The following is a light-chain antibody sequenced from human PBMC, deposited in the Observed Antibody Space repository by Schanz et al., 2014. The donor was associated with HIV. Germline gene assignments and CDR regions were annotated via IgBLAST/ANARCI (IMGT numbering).Light chain of an antibody. CDR3: LQYNDDVYT. V-gene: IGKV1-8*01. Sequence: AIRMTQSPSSFSASTGDRVTITCRASQGISSYLAWYQQKPGKAPKLLIYAASTLQSGVPSRFSGSGSGTEFTLTISSLQPGDFATYYCLQYNDDVYTFGQGTILEIK. CDR1: QGISSY. CDR2: AAS. J-gene: IGKJ2*01.